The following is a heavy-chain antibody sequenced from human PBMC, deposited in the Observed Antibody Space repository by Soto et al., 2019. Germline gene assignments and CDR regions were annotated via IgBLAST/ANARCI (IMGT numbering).Heavy chain of an antibody. J-gene: IGHJ5*02. V-gene: IGHV1-3*04. CDR1: GYIFSNYA. Sequence: VASVKVSCKASGYIFSNYAIHWLRQAPGQGLEWMGWINTGNGNTKFSQKFQGRVTITRDTSASTVYMELTSLRSEDTAVYYCARDRSGRNFFDPWGQGTVVTVSS. D-gene: IGHD1-7*01. CDR3: ARDRSGRNFFDP. CDR2: INTGNGNT.